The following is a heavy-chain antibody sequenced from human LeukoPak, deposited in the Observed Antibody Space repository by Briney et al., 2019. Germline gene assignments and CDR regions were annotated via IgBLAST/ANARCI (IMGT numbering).Heavy chain of an antibody. CDR2: ISNSATRT. Sequence: QSGGSLRLSCTASGFTFNNFGMSWVRQAPGKGLEWVSTISNSATRTYYADSVKGRFTISRDNSRDTLYVLMNSLRAEDTAVYYCATTTAEFHYWGQGTLVTVSS. CDR1: GFTFNNFG. J-gene: IGHJ1*01. V-gene: IGHV3-23*01. CDR3: ATTTAEFHY. D-gene: IGHD4-17*01.